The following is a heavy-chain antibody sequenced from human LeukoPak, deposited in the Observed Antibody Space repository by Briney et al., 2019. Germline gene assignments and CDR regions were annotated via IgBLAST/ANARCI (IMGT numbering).Heavy chain of an antibody. CDR3: AKDRVLRYFDWLFDLDY. CDR2: IRYDGSNK. D-gene: IGHD3-9*01. CDR1: GFTFSNHG. Sequence: GGSLRLSCAASGFTFSNHGMHWVRQAPGKGLEWVAFIRYDGSNKYHADPVKGRFTISRDNSKNTLYLQMNSLRAEDTAVYYCAKDRVLRYFDWLFDLDYWGQGTLVTVSS. V-gene: IGHV3-30*02. J-gene: IGHJ4*02.